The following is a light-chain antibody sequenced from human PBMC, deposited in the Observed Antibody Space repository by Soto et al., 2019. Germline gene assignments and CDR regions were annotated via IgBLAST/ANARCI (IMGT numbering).Light chain of an antibody. CDR1: QSVGDN. Sequence: VMTQSPATLSVSPGERVTLSCRSSQSVGDNLAWYQQKPGQAPRLLIYGASNRATGIPDRFSGSGSGKEFTLTISRLEPEDFAVYYCQQYGSSGTFGQGTKVDI. CDR3: QQYGSSGT. CDR2: GAS. J-gene: IGKJ1*01. V-gene: IGKV3-20*01.